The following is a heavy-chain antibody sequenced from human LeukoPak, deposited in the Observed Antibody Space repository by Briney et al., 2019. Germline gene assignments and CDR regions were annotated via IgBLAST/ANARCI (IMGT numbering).Heavy chain of an antibody. CDR1: GLTVSSNC. CDR3: ARRAGDYSHPYDY. J-gene: IGHJ4*02. D-gene: IGHD3-22*01. Sequence: GGSLRLSCAASGLTVSSNCMSWVRQAPGKGLEWVSFIYSGGDTYYADSVKGRFTISRDNSKNTFHLQMNSLRAEDTAVYYCARRAGDYSHPYDYWGQGTLVTVSS. V-gene: IGHV3-53*01. CDR2: IYSGGDT.